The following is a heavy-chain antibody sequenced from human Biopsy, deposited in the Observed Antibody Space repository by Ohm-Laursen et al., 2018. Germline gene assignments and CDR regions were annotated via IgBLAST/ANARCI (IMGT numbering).Heavy chain of an antibody. D-gene: IGHD3-22*01. CDR2: INAKTGDT. Sequence: SVPVSCQSSGYTFTGYHVHWVRQAPGQGLEWMGWINAKTGDTNYAQKFQGRVTMTRDTSISTAYVDLSSLRSDDTAVYYCTRGGYYYDSLAYYYWFDPWGQGTLVTVSS. J-gene: IGHJ5*02. CDR1: GYTFTGYH. V-gene: IGHV1-2*02. CDR3: TRGGYYYDSLAYYYWFDP.